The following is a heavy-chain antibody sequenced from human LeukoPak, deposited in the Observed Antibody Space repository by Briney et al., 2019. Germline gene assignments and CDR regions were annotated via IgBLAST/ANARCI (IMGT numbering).Heavy chain of an antibody. CDR2: ISYDGSNK. CDR1: GFTFSSYG. J-gene: IGHJ4*02. CDR3: AKWKYSNSGIDDY. V-gene: IGHV3-30*18. Sequence: GGSLRLSCAASGFTFSSYGMHWVRQAPGKGLEWVAVISYDGSNKYYADSVKGRFTISRDNSKNMSYLQMNSLRAEDTAVYYCAKWKYSNSGIDDYWGQGTLVTVSS. D-gene: IGHD6-6*01.